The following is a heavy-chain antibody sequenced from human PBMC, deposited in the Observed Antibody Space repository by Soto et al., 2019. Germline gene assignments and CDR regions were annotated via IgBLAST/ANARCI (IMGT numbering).Heavy chain of an antibody. J-gene: IGHJ4*02. CDR1: GGSINTDY. CDR2: VHSSGVT. CDR3: ARGSPAAYN. D-gene: IGHD2-2*01. V-gene: IGHV4-59*01. Sequence: SETLSLTCSISGGSINTDYGSWVRQPAGKGPEWIGYVHSSGVTDYNPSLRSRVFISLDTPKNQFYLSLISVTAADTAVYYCARGSPAAYNWGQGILVTVSS.